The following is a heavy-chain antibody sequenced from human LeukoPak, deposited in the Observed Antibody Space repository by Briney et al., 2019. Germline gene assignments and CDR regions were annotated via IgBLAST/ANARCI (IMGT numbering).Heavy chain of an antibody. CDR1: SGSISTGDYY. D-gene: IGHD3-22*01. CDR2: IYYSGST. J-gene: IGHJ4*02. V-gene: IGHV4-30-4*01. CDR3: AVGQYYHSSGYLFGS. Sequence: SSETLSLTRTVSSGSISTGDYYWRWARQPLGKGLEYIGYIYYSGSTYYNPSLKSRITISVDTSKNQFSLKLSAVTAADTGVYYCAVGQYYHSSGYLFGSWGQGTLVTVSS.